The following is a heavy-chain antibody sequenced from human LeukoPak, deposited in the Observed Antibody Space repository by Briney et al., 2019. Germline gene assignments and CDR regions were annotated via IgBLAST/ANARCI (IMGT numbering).Heavy chain of an antibody. CDR3: ARIRSYRTGWFPGGY. CDR1: GFTYSSYG. CDR2: INGNGGST. J-gene: IGHJ4*02. Sequence: RGSLRLSCAVSGFTYSSYGMTWVRQAPGKGLEWVSSINGNGGSTHYADSVKGRFTISRDNSKYTLYLQVNSLRVEDTATYYCARIRSYRTGWFPGGYWGQGTLVTVSP. V-gene: IGHV3-23*01. D-gene: IGHD6-19*01.